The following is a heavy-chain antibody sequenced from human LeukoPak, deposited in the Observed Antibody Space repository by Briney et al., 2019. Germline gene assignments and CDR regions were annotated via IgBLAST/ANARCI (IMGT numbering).Heavy chain of an antibody. D-gene: IGHD2-21*01. CDR2: ISGSGGST. V-gene: IGHV3-23*01. CDR1: GFTFSTYP. Sequence: TGGSLRLSCAASGFTFSTYPISWVRQAPGEGLEWVSAISGSGGSTYYADSVKGRFTISRDNSKNTLYLQMNSLRAEDTAVYYCAKGSLDCGGDCYPVSFDYWGQGTLVTVSS. CDR3: AKGSLDCGGDCYPVSFDY. J-gene: IGHJ4*02.